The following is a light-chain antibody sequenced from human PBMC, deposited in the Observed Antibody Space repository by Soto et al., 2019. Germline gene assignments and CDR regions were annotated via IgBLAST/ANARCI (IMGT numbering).Light chain of an antibody. V-gene: IGLV1-44*01. CDR3: AAWDDSLSGPV. J-gene: IGLJ2*01. CDR1: SSNIGGNT. CDR2: NNN. Sequence: QSVLTQPSSASGTPGQRVTISCSGGSSNIGGNTAHWYQQFPGTAPKLLIYNNNEQPSGVPDRFSGSKSGTSASLAISGLQSEDEAMYYCAAWDDSLSGPVFGEGTKLTVL.